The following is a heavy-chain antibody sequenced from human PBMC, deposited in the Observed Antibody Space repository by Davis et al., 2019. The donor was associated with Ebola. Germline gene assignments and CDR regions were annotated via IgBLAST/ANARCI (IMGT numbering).Heavy chain of an antibody. CDR3: ARDNPDDY. J-gene: IGHJ4*02. Sequence: ASVKVSCKASGYDFSGMQLHWVRQAPGQGLEWMGVIHPSVGTTTYAQKFQRRLTLRSDTSTATGYLELSSLTSDDTAMYYCARDNPDDYWGQGTLVIVSS. CDR2: IHPSVGTT. CDR1: GYDFSGMQ. V-gene: IGHV1-46*01.